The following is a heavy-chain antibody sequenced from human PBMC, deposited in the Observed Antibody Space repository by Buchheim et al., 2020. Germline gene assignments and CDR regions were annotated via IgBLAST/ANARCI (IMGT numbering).Heavy chain of an antibody. CDR3: AKEFRDCSGYYADPYWYFDL. D-gene: IGHD3-22*01. J-gene: IGHJ2*01. Sequence: QVQLVESGGGVVQPGRSLRLSCAASGFTFSSYGMHWVRQAPGKGLEWVAVISYDGSNKYYADSVKGRFTISRDNSKNTLYLQMNSLRAEDAAVYYCAKEFRDCSGYYADPYWYFDLWGRGTL. CDR1: GFTFSSYG. V-gene: IGHV3-30*18. CDR2: ISYDGSNK.